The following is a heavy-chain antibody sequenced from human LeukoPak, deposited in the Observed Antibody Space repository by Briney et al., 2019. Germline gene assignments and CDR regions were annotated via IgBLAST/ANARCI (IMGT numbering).Heavy chain of an antibody. CDR3: ARQEYCGGGSCYIEL. Sequence: PSETLSLTCTVSGGSISTYYWSWIRQPPGKGLEWIGYIYYTGSTNYNPSLQSRVTISVDMSKNQFSLRLSSVTAADTAVYYCARQEYCGGGSCYIELWGQGTTVTVSS. V-gene: IGHV4-59*08. CDR2: IYYTGST. CDR1: GGSISTYY. J-gene: IGHJ6*02. D-gene: IGHD2-15*01.